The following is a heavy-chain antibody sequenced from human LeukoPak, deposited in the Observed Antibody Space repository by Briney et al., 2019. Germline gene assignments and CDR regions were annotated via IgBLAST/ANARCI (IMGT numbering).Heavy chain of an antibody. CDR3: ARCMSELDYGDYAYYYHMDV. Sequence: PSQTLSSTSTFPVASLTGGGGYWSWIRHPPGKGLEGMGHFYTSTRTTYNPSLESRVTISGDTAKNQFSLKLDSVTAADTAVYFCARCMSELDYGDYAYYYHMDVWGKGTTVTVSS. CDR2: FYTSTRT. CDR1: VASLTGGGGY. J-gene: IGHJ6*04. D-gene: IGHD4-17*01. V-gene: IGHV4-61*09.